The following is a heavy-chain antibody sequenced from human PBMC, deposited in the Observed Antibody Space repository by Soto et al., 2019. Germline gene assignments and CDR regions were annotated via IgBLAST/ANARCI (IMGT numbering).Heavy chain of an antibody. D-gene: IGHD3-22*01. J-gene: IGHJ5*01. CDR3: GRVIEGATRHTDFDS. V-gene: IGHV4-39*01. Sequence: SETLSLTCAVSGGSIHTSHSFLAWIRQPPGKGLEFIGSVYYSGGAKYNPSLKSRVTISVDTSKNQLSLTLNTVTAADTAVYYCGRVIEGATRHTDFDSWGQGTLVTVSS. CDR1: GGSIHTSHSF. CDR2: VYYSGGA.